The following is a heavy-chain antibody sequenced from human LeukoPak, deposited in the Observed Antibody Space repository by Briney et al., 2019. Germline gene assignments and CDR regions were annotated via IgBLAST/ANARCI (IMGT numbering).Heavy chain of an antibody. Sequence: GGSLRLSCAASGFTFSGYGMHWVRQAPGKGLEWVAVIWYDGSNKYYADSVKGRFTISRDNSKNTLYLQMNSLRAEDTAVYYCARGRPTPGADYWGQGTLVAVSS. D-gene: IGHD2-8*02. J-gene: IGHJ4*02. V-gene: IGHV3-33*01. CDR3: ARGRPTPGADY. CDR2: IWYDGSNK. CDR1: GFTFSGYG.